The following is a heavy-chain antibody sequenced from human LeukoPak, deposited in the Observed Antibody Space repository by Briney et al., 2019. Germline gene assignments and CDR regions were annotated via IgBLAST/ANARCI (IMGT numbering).Heavy chain of an antibody. Sequence: SETLSLTXGIYGESFTDHHLSWIRQPPGKGLEWIGEISHDEGTNYNPSLKSRVTISVDTSKNQFSLKLSSVTAADTAVYYCARGALGIPYYYDSSGPSPNDYWGQGTLVTVSS. CDR1: GESFTDHH. V-gene: IGHV4-34*01. J-gene: IGHJ4*02. CDR3: ARGALGIPYYYDSSGPSPNDY. CDR2: ISHDEGT. D-gene: IGHD3-22*01.